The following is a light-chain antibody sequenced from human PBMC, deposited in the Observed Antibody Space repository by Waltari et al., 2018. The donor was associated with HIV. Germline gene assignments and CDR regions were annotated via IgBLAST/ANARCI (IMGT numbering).Light chain of an antibody. Sequence: QSVLTQPPSASGTPGQGVTISCSGSTSSIGSNTVNWYQQLPGTAPKLLIYSDHQRPSGVPNRFSGSKSDTSASLAISGLQSEDEADYYCAAWDDNLNGPLFGGGTKLTVL. CDR1: TSSIGSNT. CDR2: SDH. V-gene: IGLV1-44*01. CDR3: AAWDDNLNGPL. J-gene: IGLJ2*01.